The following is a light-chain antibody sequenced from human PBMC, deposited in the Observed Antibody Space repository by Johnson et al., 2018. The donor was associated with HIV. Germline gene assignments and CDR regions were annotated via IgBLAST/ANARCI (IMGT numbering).Light chain of an antibody. Sequence: QSVLTQPPSVSAAPGQKVTISCSGSSSNIGNNYVSWYQQVPGAAPKLLIYDNSKRPSGIPDRFSGSKSGTSATLGITGLQTGDEADYYCGTWDSSLSAGRVFGTGTKVTVL. CDR3: GTWDSSLSAGRV. J-gene: IGLJ1*01. V-gene: IGLV1-51*01. CDR2: DNS. CDR1: SSNIGNNY.